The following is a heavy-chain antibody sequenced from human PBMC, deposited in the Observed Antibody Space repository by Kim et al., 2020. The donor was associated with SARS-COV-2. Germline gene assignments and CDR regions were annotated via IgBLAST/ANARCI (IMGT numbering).Heavy chain of an antibody. Sequence: SVKVSCKASGGTFSSYAISWVRQAPGQGLEWMGGIIPIFGTANYAQKFQGRVTITADESTSTAYMELSSLRSEDTAVYYCASGYSSGWGVIDYWGQGTLVTVSS. J-gene: IGHJ4*02. CDR3: ASGYSSGWGVIDY. D-gene: IGHD6-19*01. CDR1: GGTFSSYA. CDR2: IIPIFGTA. V-gene: IGHV1-69*13.